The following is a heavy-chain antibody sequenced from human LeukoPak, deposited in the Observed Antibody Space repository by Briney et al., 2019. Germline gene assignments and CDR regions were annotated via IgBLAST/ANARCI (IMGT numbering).Heavy chain of an antibody. D-gene: IGHD6-13*01. J-gene: IGHJ5*01. Sequence: PSETLCLTCAVYGGSFSGFYWSWIREPPGKGLEWIGEINHSGSTNYNPSLKSRVTISVDTSKNQFSLKLSSVTAADTAVYYCARDSSSSWFGYWGQGTLVPVSS. CDR3: ARDSSSSWFGY. V-gene: IGHV4-34*01. CDR1: GGSFSGFY. CDR2: INHSGST.